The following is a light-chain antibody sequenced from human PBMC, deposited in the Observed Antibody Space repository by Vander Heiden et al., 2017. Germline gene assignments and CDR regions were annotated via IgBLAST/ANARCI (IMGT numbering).Light chain of an antibody. CDR3: AVWDDALSGAV. CDR2: GND. Sequence: QSVLTQPPSASGTPGQRVTISCSGSSSNIGRNSVYWYQQVPGTAPKLLIFGNDQRPSGVPDRLSGSRSGTSASLAISGLRSEDEGDYYCAVWDDALSGAVFGGGTKLAVL. V-gene: IGLV1-47*01. J-gene: IGLJ2*01. CDR1: SSNIGRNS.